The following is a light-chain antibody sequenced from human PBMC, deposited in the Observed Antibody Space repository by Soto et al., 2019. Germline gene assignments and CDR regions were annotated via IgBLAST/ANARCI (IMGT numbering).Light chain of an antibody. J-gene: IGLJ1*01. V-gene: IGLV2-11*01. CDR1: SSDIGGYRY. Sequence: QSVLTQPRSVSGSPGQSVTISCTGSSSDIGGYRYVSWYQQYPGKAPKLMIYDVSQRPSGVPDRFSGSTSGNTASLTISGLQAEDEADYYCCSYAGSYVFGTGTKVTV. CDR3: CSYAGSYV. CDR2: DVS.